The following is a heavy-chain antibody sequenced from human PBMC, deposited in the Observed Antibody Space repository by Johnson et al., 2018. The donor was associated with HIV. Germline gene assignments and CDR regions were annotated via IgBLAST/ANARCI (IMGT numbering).Heavy chain of an antibody. CDR3: ASGGPLSGSDECCFDV. CDR2: ISGSGGST. CDR1: GFTFSSYA. D-gene: IGHD1-26*01. V-gene: IGHV3-23*04. Sequence: VQLVESGGGLVQPGRSLRLSCAASGFTFSSYAMSWVRQAPGKGLEWVSAISGSGGSTYYADSVKGRFTISRDNSKNTLCLQMNSLRVEDTPVSSCASGGPLSGSDECCFDVWGQGTMVTVSS. J-gene: IGHJ3*01.